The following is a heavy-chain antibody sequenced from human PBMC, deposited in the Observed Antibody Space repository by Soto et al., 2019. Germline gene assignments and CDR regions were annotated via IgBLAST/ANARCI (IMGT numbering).Heavy chain of an antibody. J-gene: IGHJ4*02. D-gene: IGHD4-17*01. Sequence: WETLSLTCSVSGGSVSDKTYYWSWIRQPPGKRLEWIGYVYYSGTTNYNPSLKSRVTISVDLSKNRFSLRLSSVTTADTALYYCARTTAVPNTLRSRYFFDYWGQGTLVTVSS. CDR2: VYYSGTT. V-gene: IGHV4-61*01. CDR1: GGSVSDKTYY. CDR3: ARTTAVPNTLRSRYFFDY.